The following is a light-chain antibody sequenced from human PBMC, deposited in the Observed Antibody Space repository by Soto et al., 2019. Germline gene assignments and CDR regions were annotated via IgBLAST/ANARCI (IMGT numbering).Light chain of an antibody. J-gene: IGKJ4*01. V-gene: IGKV1-33*01. CDR2: DAS. Sequence: DIQITQSPSSLSASVGDRVTITCQASQDISNYLNWYQQKTGTAPKLLIYDASNLEKGVPSRFSGSGSGTDFTLTINDLQPEDFATYFCQQSFRILTFGGGTKVDIK. CDR1: QDISNY. CDR3: QQSFRILT.